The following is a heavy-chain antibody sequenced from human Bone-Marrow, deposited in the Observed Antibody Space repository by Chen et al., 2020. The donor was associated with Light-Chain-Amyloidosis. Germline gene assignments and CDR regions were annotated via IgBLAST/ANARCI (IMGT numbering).Heavy chain of an antibody. CDR1: GYTFTSFD. D-gene: IGHD3-10*01. J-gene: IGHJ6*02. V-gene: IGHV1-8*01. Sequence: QVQLVQSGAEVKKPGASVKVSCKASGYTFTSFDINWVRQATGQGLECMGWINSNSGNRGYAQKFQGRVTMTTDTSISTAYMELSSLRPDDTAVYYCTRTLVRGEFGMDVWGQGTSVTVSS. CDR2: INSNSGNR. CDR3: TRTLVRGEFGMDV.